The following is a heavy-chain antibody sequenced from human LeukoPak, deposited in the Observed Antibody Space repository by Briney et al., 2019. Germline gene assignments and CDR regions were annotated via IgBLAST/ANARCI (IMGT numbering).Heavy chain of an antibody. J-gene: IGHJ6*02. V-gene: IGHV3-20*04. CDR2: INWKGGST. CDR3: AREQRRYMDV. Sequence: GRSLRLSCAASGFTFDDYCMSCARQAPGKGLEWLSGINWKGGSTGYGGSVKGRFTISRDKDKNSLYLQMNSLRAEDTALYYGAREQRRYMDVWGQGTTVTVSS. CDR1: GFTFDDYC.